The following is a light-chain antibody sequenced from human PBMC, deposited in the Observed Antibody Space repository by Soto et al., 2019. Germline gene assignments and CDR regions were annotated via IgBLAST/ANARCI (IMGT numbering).Light chain of an antibody. CDR1: QSIGSN. CDR3: QQYNNWLRWT. V-gene: IGKV3-15*01. CDR2: DAS. Sequence: EIVMTQSPATLSVSPGERATLSCWASQSIGSNLAWYQQRPGQGPRLLIYDASTRATAIPARFSGSGSGTDFTLTISSLQSEDFAGYYCQQYNNWLRWTFGQGTKVEIK. J-gene: IGKJ1*01.